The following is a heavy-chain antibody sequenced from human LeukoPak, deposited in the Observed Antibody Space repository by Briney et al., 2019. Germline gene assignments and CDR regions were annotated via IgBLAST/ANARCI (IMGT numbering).Heavy chain of an antibody. V-gene: IGHV3-30*04. CDR3: ARDGRGWFGELFAFDI. Sequence: GGSLRLSCAASGFTFSSYAMHWVRPAPGKGLEWVAVISYDGSNKYYADSVKGRFTISRDNSKNTLYLQMNSLRAEDTAVYYCARDGRGWFGELFAFDIWGQGTMVTVSS. J-gene: IGHJ3*02. CDR1: GFTFSSYA. D-gene: IGHD3-10*01. CDR2: ISYDGSNK.